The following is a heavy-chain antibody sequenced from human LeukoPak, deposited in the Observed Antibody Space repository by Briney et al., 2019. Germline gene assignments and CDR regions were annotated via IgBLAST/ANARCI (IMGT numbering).Heavy chain of an antibody. CDR2: IIPNSGRA. CDR3: ARAIEDIIVVPAAIRYYYYDMDV. D-gene: IGHD2-2*01. Sequence: GASVKVSCKASGYTFTSYNLHWVRQAPGQGLEWMGGIIPNSGRANYAEKFQGRVTITADESTSTAYMELSRLRSEDTAVYYCARAIEDIIVVPAAIRYYYYDMDVSGEGTTVTISS. V-gene: IGHV1-2*02. CDR1: GYTFTSYN. J-gene: IGHJ6*01.